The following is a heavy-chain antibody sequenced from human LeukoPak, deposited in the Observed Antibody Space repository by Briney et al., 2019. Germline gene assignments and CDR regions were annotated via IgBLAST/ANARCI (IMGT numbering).Heavy chain of an antibody. J-gene: IGHJ6*03. CDR3: SRALLSMYYYMDV. Sequence: GASVTVSCKASVYTFTGYYMHWVRQAPGQGREWMGWINPNSAGTNYAQKFQGRVTMTRDTSISTAYMELSRLRSDDTAVYYCSRALLSMYYYMDVWGKGTTVTVSS. V-gene: IGHV1-2*02. D-gene: IGHD2-8*01. CDR1: VYTFTGYY. CDR2: INPNSAGT.